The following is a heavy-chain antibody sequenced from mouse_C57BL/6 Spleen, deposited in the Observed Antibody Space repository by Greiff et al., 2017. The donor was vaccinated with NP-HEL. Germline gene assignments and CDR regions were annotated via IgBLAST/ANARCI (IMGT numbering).Heavy chain of an antibody. Sequence: EVQLVESGGGLVQPGASLKLSCESNEYEFPSHDMSWVRKTPGKRLELVAAINSDGGSTYYPDTMESRFIFSRDKTKMTLYLEMSSLRSEDTALYYCARHGYYGAMDYWGQGTSVTVSS. CDR3: ARHGYYGAMDY. CDR2: INSDGGST. V-gene: IGHV5-2*01. J-gene: IGHJ4*01. D-gene: IGHD2-3*01. CDR1: EYEFPSHD.